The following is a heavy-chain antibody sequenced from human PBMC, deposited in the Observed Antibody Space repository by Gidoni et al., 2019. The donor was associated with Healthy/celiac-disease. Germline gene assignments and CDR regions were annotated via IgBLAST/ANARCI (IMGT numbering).Heavy chain of an antibody. CDR3: ARTSRFYCSSTSCYPRNYYYGMDV. V-gene: IGHV4-34*01. J-gene: IGHJ6*02. CDR1: GGSFSGYY. D-gene: IGHD2-2*01. CDR2: INHSGST. Sequence: QVQLQQWGAGLLKPSETLSLTCAVYGGSFSGYYWSWIRQPPGKGLEWIGEINHSGSTNYNPSLKSRVTISVDTSKNQFSLKLSSVTAADTAVYYCARTSRFYCSSTSCYPRNYYYGMDVWGQGTTVTVSS.